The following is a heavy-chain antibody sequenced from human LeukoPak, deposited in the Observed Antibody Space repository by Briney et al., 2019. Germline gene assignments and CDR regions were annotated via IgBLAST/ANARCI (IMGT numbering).Heavy chain of an antibody. CDR2: IKQDRSGK. V-gene: IGHV3-7*03. CDR1: GFTFSSYW. Sequence: PGGSLRLSCAASGFTFSSYWMSWVRQAPGKGLEWVANIKQDRSGKYYVDSVKGRFTISRDNAKNSLYLQMNSLRAEDTAVYYCAKDQRFALSNYDYWGQGTLVTVSS. J-gene: IGHJ4*02. D-gene: IGHD2/OR15-2a*01. CDR3: AKDQRFALSNYDY.